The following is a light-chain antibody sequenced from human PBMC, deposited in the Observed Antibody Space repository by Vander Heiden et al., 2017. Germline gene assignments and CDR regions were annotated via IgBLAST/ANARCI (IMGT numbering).Light chain of an antibody. CDR3: QSYDSSLSGVV. Sequence: QSVLTQPPSVSGAPGQRVTIPCTGSSSNFGAGYDVHWYQQLPGTAPKLLIYGNSKRPSGVPDRFSGSKSGTSASLAITGLQAEDEADYYCQSYDSSLSGVVFGGGTKLTVL. CDR1: SSNFGAGYD. V-gene: IGLV1-40*01. J-gene: IGLJ2*01. CDR2: GNS.